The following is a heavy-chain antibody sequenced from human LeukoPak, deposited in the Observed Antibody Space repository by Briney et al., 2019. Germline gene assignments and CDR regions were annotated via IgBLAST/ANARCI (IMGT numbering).Heavy chain of an antibody. CDR2: IKQDGSEK. J-gene: IGHJ4*02. CDR3: ARDHRPIDY. Sequence: PGGSLRLSCAASGFTFSTYWMTWVRQAPGKGLEWVANIKQDGSEKYYVDSVKDRFTISRDNAKNSLYLQMNSLRAEDTAVYYCARDHRPIDYWGQGTLVTVSS. V-gene: IGHV3-7*05. CDR1: GFTFSTYW.